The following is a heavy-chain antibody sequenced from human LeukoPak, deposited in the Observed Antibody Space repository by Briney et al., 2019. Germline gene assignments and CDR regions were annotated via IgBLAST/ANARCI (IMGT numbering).Heavy chain of an antibody. CDR3: ARESRAVTTTVTMGGWFAP. D-gene: IGHD4-17*01. J-gene: IGHJ5*02. V-gene: IGHV1-2*02. CDR1: GYTYTHYY. Sequence: ASVKVSCKASGYTYTHYYLHWVRQPPGQGLEGGGWINPNSGDTHFAQKFQGRVTVTRDKSISTGYVDLSRLRSDYTALYSCARESRAVTTTVTMGGWFAPWGQGTLVTVSS. CDR2: INPNSGDT.